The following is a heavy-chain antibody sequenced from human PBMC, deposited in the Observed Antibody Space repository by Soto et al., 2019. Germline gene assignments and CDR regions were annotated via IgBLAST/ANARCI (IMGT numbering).Heavy chain of an antibody. D-gene: IGHD6-19*01. CDR2: INSNGGDT. CDR3: ARAGVSGWYDY. J-gene: IGHJ4*02. V-gene: IGHV3-64*01. CDR1: GFTFSSYA. Sequence: EVQLVDSGGGLVQPGGSLRLSCEASGFTFSSYAMHWVRQAPGKGLEYVSAINSNGGDTYYAKSVRGRFTISRDNSQNMLFLQMGSLRTDDMAVYYCARAGVSGWYDYWGQGTLVTASS.